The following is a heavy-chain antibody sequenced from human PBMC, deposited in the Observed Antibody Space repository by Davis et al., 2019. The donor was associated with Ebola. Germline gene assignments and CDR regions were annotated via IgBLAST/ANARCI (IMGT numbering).Heavy chain of an antibody. V-gene: IGHV1-18*04. CDR2: ISTYNGNT. CDR1: GYIFRSYG. D-gene: IGHD6-25*01. Sequence: ASVTVSCMASGYIFRSYGISWVRQAPGQGLEWMGWISTYNGNTKYAQNFQGRVTMTTDTSTDTAYMELRSLRSDDTAVYYCARDRAATVIEYWGQGSLVTVSS. J-gene: IGHJ4*02. CDR3: ARDRAATVIEY.